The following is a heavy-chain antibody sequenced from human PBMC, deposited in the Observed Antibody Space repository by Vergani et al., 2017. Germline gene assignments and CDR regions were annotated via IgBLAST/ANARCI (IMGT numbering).Heavy chain of an antibody. CDR1: GFTFSSYN. V-gene: IGHV3-30*01. D-gene: IGHD1-26*01. CDR3: ARPWAIVGPTTAGRPPDAFDI. Sequence: QVQLVESGGGVVQPGRSLRLSCAASGFTFSSYNMHWVRQAPGKGLEWVAVISYDGSNKYYADSVKGRFTTSRDNSKNTLYLQMNRLRAEDTALYYCARPWAIVGPTTAGRPPDAFDIWGQGTMVTVSS. J-gene: IGHJ3*02. CDR2: ISYDGSNK.